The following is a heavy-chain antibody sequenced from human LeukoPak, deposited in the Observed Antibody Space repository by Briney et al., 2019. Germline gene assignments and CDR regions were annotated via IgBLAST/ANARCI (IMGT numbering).Heavy chain of an antibody. J-gene: IGHJ4*02. V-gene: IGHV3-74*01. CDR3: ARDEGWYYFDY. D-gene: IGHD6-19*01. CDR2: VNSDGTST. CDR1: GFTFSPYW. Sequence: PGLSLRLSYAASGFTFSPYWMHWVRQAPGKGLVWVSRVNSDGTSTAYADSVKGRFTISRDNAKNTLYLQMNSLRADDTAVYYCARDEGWYYFDYWGQGALVTVSS.